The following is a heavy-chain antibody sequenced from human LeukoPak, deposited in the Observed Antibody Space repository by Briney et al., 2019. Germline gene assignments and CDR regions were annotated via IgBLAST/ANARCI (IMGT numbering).Heavy chain of an antibody. CDR2: IKHDGSEK. V-gene: IGHV3-7*01. Sequence: GGSLRLSCAASGFTFSSYWMSWVRQAPGKGLEWVANIKHDGSEKYYVDYLKGRFTISRDNTKNALYLQMNSLRDEDTAVYYCARRGWLGELFPGNVWGQGTLDTVSS. J-gene: IGHJ4*02. CDR3: ARRGWLGELFPGNV. CDR1: GFTFSSYW. D-gene: IGHD3-10*01.